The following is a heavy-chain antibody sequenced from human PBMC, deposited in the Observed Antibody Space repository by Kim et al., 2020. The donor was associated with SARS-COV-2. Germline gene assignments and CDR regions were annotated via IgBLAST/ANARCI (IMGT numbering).Heavy chain of an antibody. CDR1: GFTFSSYS. V-gene: IGHV3-48*04. D-gene: IGHD6-13*01. Sequence: GGSLRLSCAASGFTFSSYSMNWVRQAPGKGLEWVSYISSSSSTIYYADSVKGRFTISRDNAKNSLYLQRNSLRAEDTAVYYCARGESSSPQDYWGQGTLVTVSS. CDR3: ARGESSSPQDY. J-gene: IGHJ4*02. CDR2: ISSSSSTI.